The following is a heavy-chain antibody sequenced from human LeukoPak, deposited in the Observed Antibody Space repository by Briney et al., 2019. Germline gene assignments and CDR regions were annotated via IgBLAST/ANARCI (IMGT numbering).Heavy chain of an antibody. CDR3: ARVGYDSSGYSNRNNWFDP. J-gene: IGHJ5*02. V-gene: IGHV1-69*02. D-gene: IGHD3-22*01. CDR2: IIPILGIA. CDR1: GGTFSSYT. Sequence: SVKVSCKASGGTFSSYTTSWVRQAPGQGLEWMGRIIPILGIANYAQKFQGRVTITADKSTSTAYMELSSLRSEDTAVYYCARVGYDSSGYSNRNNWFDPWGQGTLVTVSS.